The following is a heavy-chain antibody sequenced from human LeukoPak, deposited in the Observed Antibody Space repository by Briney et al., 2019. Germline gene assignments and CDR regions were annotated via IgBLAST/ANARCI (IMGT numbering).Heavy chain of an antibody. D-gene: IGHD3-22*01. CDR2: INHSGST. Sequence: SETLSLTCAVYGGSFSGYYWSWIRQPPGKGLEWIGEINHSGSTNYNPSLKSRITMSVDTSKNQFSLKMRSVTAADTAVYYCARANYDGSDYWGQGTLVTVSS. CDR3: ARANYDGSDY. V-gene: IGHV4-34*10. J-gene: IGHJ4*02. CDR1: GGSFSGYY.